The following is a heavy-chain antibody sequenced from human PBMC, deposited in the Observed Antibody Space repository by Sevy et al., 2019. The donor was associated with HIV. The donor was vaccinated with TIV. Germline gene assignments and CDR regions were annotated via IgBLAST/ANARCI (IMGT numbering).Heavy chain of an antibody. Sequence: GGSLRLSCAASGFTFSSYWMSWVRQAPGKGLEWVATMKQDGSEKYYVDTVKGRCTISRDNAKHSLYLQMNSLRAEDTAVYYCVREGLGGFSYSLDCWGQGTLVTVSS. J-gene: IGHJ4*02. CDR1: GFTFSSYW. V-gene: IGHV3-7*01. CDR2: MKQDGSEK. CDR3: VREGLGGFSYSLDC. D-gene: IGHD5-18*01.